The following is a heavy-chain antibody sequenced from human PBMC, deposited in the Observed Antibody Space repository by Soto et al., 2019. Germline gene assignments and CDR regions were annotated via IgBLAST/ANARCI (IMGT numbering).Heavy chain of an antibody. D-gene: IGHD2-15*01. CDR2: IYYSGST. CDR1: GGSISSSSYY. V-gene: IGHV4-39*01. Sequence: SETLSLTCTVSGGSISSSSYYWGWIRQPPGKGLEWIGSIYYSGSTYYNPSLKSRVTISVDTPKNQFSLKLSSVTAADTAVYYCARVWVVVDVGGGLSNWFDPWGQGTLVTVSS. J-gene: IGHJ5*02. CDR3: ARVWVVVDVGGGLSNWFDP.